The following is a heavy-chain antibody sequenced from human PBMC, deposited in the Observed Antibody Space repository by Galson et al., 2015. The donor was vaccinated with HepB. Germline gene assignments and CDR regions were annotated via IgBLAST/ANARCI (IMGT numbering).Heavy chain of an antibody. CDR2: IWYDGSNK. CDR3: AREWYGAYDY. J-gene: IGHJ4*02. Sequence: SLRLSCAASGFTFSDYYMSWIRQAPGKGLEWVAVIWYDGSNKYYADSVKGRFTISRDNSKNTLYLQMNSLRAEDTAVYYCAREWYGAYDYWGQGTLVTVSS. V-gene: IGHV3-33*08. D-gene: IGHD2-15*01. CDR1: GFTFSDYY.